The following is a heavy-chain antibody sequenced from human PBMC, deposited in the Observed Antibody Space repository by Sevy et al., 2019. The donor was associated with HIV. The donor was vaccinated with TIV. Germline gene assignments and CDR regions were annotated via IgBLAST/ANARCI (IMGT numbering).Heavy chain of an antibody. CDR2: ISSSGGST. V-gene: IGHV3-23*01. CDR3: AKEDTSGFY. J-gene: IGHJ4*02. Sequence: GGSLRLSCAASGFTFISYSMSWVRQAPGKGLEWVSSISSSGGSTYYADSVKGRFTISRDNSNNILDLQMNSLRADDTVVYYCAKEDTSGFYWGQGTLVTVSS. D-gene: IGHD3-22*01. CDR1: GFTFISYS.